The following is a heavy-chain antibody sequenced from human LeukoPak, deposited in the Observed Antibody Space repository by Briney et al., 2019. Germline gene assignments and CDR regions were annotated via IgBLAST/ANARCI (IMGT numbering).Heavy chain of an antibody. V-gene: IGHV3-30*18. J-gene: IGHJ4*02. CDR2: ISYDGSNK. CDR3: AKDLVTGYSYGRIGY. D-gene: IGHD5-18*01. CDR1: GFTFGSYG. Sequence: GGSLRLSCAASGFTFGSYGMHWVRQAPGKGLEWVAVISYDGSNKYYADSVKGRFTISRDNSKNTLYLQMNSLRAEDTAVYYCAKDLVTGYSYGRIGYWGQGTLVTVSS.